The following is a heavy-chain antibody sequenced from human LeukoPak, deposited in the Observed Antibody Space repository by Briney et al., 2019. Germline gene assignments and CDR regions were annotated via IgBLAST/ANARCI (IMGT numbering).Heavy chain of an antibody. Sequence: GGSLRLSCAASGFTFDDYAMHWVRQAPGKGLEWVSGISWNSGSIGYADSVKGRFTISRDNAKNSLYLQMNSLRAEDTALYYCAKDIGVITDYYYGMDVWGQGTTVTVSS. CDR1: GFTFDDYA. J-gene: IGHJ6*02. CDR3: AKDIGVITDYYYGMDV. D-gene: IGHD3-22*01. CDR2: ISWNSGSI. V-gene: IGHV3-9*01.